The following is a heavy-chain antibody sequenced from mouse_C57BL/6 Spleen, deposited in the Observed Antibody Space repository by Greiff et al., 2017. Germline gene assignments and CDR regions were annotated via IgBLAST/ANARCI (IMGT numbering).Heavy chain of an antibody. CDR2: IYPGDGDT. J-gene: IGHJ3*01. CDR1: GYAFSSSW. V-gene: IGHV1-82*01. D-gene: IGHD2-1*01. CDR3: ARSSPLLSVAWFAY. Sequence: VQLQQSGPELVKPGASVKISCKASGYAFSSSWMNWVKQRPGKGLEWIGRIYPGDGDTNYNGKFKGKATLTADKSSSTAYMQLSSLTSEDSAVYCCARSSPLLSVAWFAYWGQGTLVTVSA.